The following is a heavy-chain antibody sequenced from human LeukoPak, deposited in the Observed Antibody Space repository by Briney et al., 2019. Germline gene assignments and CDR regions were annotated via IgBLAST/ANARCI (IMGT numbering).Heavy chain of an antibody. CDR2: IIPIFGTA. V-gene: IGHV1-69*06. CDR3: ARSPDYDFWREPH. D-gene: IGHD3-3*01. Sequence: SVKVSCKASGGTFSSYAISCVRQAPGQGLEWMGGIIPIFGTANYAQKFQGRVTITADKSTSTAYMELSSLRSEDTAVYYCARSPDYDFWREPHWGQGTLVTVSS. J-gene: IGHJ4*02. CDR1: GGTFSSYA.